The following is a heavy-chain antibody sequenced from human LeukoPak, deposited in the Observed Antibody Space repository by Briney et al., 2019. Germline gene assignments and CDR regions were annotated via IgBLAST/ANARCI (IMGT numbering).Heavy chain of an antibody. Sequence: PGGSLRLSCAASGFTFSSYAMSWVRQAPGKGLEWVSAISGSGGSTYYADSVKGRFTISRDNSKNTLYLQMNSLRAEDTAVYYCASTTWTQLWLPAYYFDYWGQGTLVTVSS. D-gene: IGHD5-18*01. V-gene: IGHV3-23*01. J-gene: IGHJ4*02. CDR3: ASTTWTQLWLPAYYFDY. CDR2: ISGSGGST. CDR1: GFTFSSYA.